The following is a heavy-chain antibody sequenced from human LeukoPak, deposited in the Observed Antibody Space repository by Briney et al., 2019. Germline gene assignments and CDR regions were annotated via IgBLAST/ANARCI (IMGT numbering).Heavy chain of an antibody. J-gene: IGHJ4*02. CDR2: TNEHGTII. Sequence: GGSLRLSCAASGFSFSNYWFHWVRQAPGEGLVWVSRTNEHGTIINYADSVKGRFTISRDNAKNTLYLQTNSLRTEDSALYYCVVDLSGSADYWGQGTLVTVSS. D-gene: IGHD3-10*01. V-gene: IGHV3-74*01. CDR1: GFSFSNYW. CDR3: VVDLSGSADY.